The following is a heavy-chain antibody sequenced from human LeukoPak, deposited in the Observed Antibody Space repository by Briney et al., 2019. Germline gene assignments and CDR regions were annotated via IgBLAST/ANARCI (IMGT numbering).Heavy chain of an antibody. D-gene: IGHD3-22*01. CDR3: AKGSYYDSSGSFYFDY. CDR1: GFIFSGYA. CDR2: ISGSGDNT. V-gene: IGHV3-23*01. Sequence: PGGSLRLSCAASGFIFSGYALNWVRQAPGKGLEWVSGISGSGDNTYYADSVKGRFTISRDNSKNTLYVQVNSLGTEDTAAYYCAKGSYYDSSGSFYFDYWGQGTLVTVSS. J-gene: IGHJ4*02.